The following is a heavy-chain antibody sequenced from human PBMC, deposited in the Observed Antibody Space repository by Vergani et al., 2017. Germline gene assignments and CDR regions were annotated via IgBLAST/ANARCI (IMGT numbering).Heavy chain of an antibody. J-gene: IGHJ1*01. CDR1: GFTFDTYT. V-gene: IGHV3-23*01. CDR3: TTAWGLYYLHGEYFQY. Sequence: EVQLLESGGGLVQPGGSRRLSCAGAGFTFDTYTMAYVRQAPGKGLEWVATISSGGGDIFYADSVKGRLTISRDNSKNTLFLQINSLKDEDTAVYYCTTAWGLYYLHGEYFQYWGRGTLVSVSS. CDR2: ISSGGGDI. D-gene: IGHD3-10*01.